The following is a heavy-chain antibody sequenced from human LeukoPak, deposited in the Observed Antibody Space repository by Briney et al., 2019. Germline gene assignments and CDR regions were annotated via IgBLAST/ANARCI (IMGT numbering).Heavy chain of an antibody. CDR3: AREGFEGAFDI. CDR2: ISYDGSNK. J-gene: IGHJ3*02. Sequence: GRSLGLSCAASGFTFSSYAMHWVRQAPGKGLEWVAVISYDGSNKYYADSVKGRFTISRDNSKNTLYLQMNSLRAEDTAVYYCAREGFEGAFDIWGQGTMVTVSS. CDR1: GFTFSSYA. V-gene: IGHV3-30-3*01.